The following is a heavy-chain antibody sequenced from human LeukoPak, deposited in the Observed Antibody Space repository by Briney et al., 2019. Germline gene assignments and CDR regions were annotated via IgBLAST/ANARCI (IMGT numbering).Heavy chain of an antibody. Sequence: PSETLSLTCAVSGGSISSGGYSWSWIRQPPGKGLEWIGYIYHSGSTYYNPSLKSRVTISVDTSKNQFSLKLSSVTAADTAVYYCARGAVDTAMPQRVPEPTYYYYGMDVWGQGTTVTVSS. V-gene: IGHV4-30-2*01. CDR3: ARGAVDTAMPQRVPEPTYYYYGMDV. CDR2: IYHSGST. J-gene: IGHJ6*02. D-gene: IGHD5-18*01. CDR1: GGSISSGGYS.